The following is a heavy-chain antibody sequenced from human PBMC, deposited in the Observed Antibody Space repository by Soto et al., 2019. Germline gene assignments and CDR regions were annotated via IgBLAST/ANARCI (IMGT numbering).Heavy chain of an antibody. CDR2: IWSDGKKE. Sequence: QVQLVESGGGVVQPGRSLRLSCVGSGFPFWHYGMHWVRQAPGKGLEWVAVIWSDGKKESYADFVKGRFAISRDNFKDTLYLPMNSLRAGDTAVYYCARDRDGGWFHMDVWGQGTTVTVSS. J-gene: IGHJ6*02. D-gene: IGHD6-19*01. CDR1: GFPFWHYG. CDR3: ARDRDGGWFHMDV. V-gene: IGHV3-33*01.